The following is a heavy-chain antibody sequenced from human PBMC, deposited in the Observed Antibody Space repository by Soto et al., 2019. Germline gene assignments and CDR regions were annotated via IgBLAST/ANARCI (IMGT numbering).Heavy chain of an antibody. D-gene: IGHD1-1*01. Sequence: GASLRLSSAASGFTFSSYEMNWVRQAPGKGLEWVSYISSSGSTIYYADSAKGRFTISRDNAKNSLYLQMNSLRVEDTAVYYCARSGDNFNVLDYWGQGT. CDR2: ISSSGSTI. V-gene: IGHV3-48*03. CDR3: ARSGDNFNVLDY. CDR1: GFTFSSYE. J-gene: IGHJ4*02.